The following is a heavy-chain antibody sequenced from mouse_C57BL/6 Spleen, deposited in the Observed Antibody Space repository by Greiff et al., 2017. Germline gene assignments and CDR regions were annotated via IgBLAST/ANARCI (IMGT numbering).Heavy chain of an antibody. CDR2: IDPSDSET. D-gene: IGHD2-12*01. CDR1: GYTFISYW. J-gene: IGHJ4*01. CDR3: ARTVSASYAMDY. V-gene: IGHV1-52*01. Sequence: VKLQQSGAELVRPGASVTLSCTASGYTFISYWMNWVKQRPIQGLEWLGNIDPSDSETHYNQKFKDKATLTVNKSSITAYMQLSSLTSEDSAVYYSARTVSASYAMDYWGQGTSVTVSS.